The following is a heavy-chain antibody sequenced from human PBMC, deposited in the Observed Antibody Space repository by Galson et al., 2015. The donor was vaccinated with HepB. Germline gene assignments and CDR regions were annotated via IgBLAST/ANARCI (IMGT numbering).Heavy chain of an antibody. Sequence: PALVKPTQTLTLTCTVSGFSLSNARMGVSWIRQPPGKALEWLAHIFSNDEKSYSTSLKSRLTISKDTSKSQVVLTMTNMDPVDTAAYYGATGSGDSRYYCDMDDWRQGTTVTVSS. D-gene: IGHD3-10*01. CDR3: ATGSGDSRYYCDMDD. V-gene: IGHV2-26*01. CDR2: IFSNDEK. J-gene: IGHJ6*02. CDR1: GFSLSNARMG.